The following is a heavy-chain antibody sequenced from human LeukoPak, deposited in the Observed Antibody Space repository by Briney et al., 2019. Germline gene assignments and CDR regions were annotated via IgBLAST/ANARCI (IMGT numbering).Heavy chain of an antibody. V-gene: IGHV4-34*01. CDR2: INHSGST. CDR1: GGSFSGYY. CDR3: ARGPRYAY. J-gene: IGHJ4*02. Sequence: SETLSLTCAVYGGSFSGYYWSSIRQPPGKGLEWIGEINHSGSTNYNPSLKSRVTISVDTSKNQFSLKLSSVTAADTAVYYCARGPRYAYWGQGTLVTVSS. D-gene: IGHD1-1*01.